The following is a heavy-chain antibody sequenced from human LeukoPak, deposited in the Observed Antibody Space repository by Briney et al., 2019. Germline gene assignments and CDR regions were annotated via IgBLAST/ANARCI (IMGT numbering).Heavy chain of an antibody. CDR1: GFTFSSYG. J-gene: IGHJ4*02. CDR3: AKDSRAGSLGYFDY. V-gene: IGHV3-30*02. D-gene: IGHD3-16*01. CDR2: IRYDGSNK. Sequence: PGGSLRLSCAASGFTFSSYGMHRVRQAPGKGLEWVAFIRYDGSNKYYADSAKGRFTISRDNSKNTLYLQMNSLRAEDTAVYYCAKDSRAGSLGYFDYWGQGTLVTVSS.